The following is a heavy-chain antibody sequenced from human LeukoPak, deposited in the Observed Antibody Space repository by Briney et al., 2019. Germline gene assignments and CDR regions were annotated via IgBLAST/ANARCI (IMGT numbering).Heavy chain of an antibody. CDR3: ASRVVPGATYYFHY. CDR2: IHHSGNT. J-gene: IGHJ4*02. Sequence: SETLSLTCAVSGYSISSGYYWGWIRQPPGKGLEWIGSIHHSGNTYYNPSLKSRDTISVDTSKNQFSLKLTSVTAADTAVYYCASRVVPGATYYFHYWGQGILVTVSS. CDR1: GYSISSGYY. V-gene: IGHV4-38-2*01. D-gene: IGHD2-2*01.